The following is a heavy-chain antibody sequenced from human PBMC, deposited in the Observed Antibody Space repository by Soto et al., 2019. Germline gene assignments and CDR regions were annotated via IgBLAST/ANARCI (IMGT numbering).Heavy chain of an antibody. Sequence: SETLSLTCTVSGGSISGYYWSWIRQPPGKGLEWVGYISYNGSPTYSPSLKSRVTISVDTSQNQFSLKLNSVTAADTAVYYCARVGRSSSKTVFDYGGEGFLVTVPS. D-gene: IGHD6-19*01. CDR3: ARVGRSSSKTVFDY. CDR1: GGSISGYY. CDR2: ISYNGSP. V-gene: IGHV4-59*13. J-gene: IGHJ4*02.